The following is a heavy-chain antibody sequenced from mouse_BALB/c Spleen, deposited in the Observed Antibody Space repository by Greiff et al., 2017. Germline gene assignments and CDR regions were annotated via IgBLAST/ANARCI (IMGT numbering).Heavy chain of an antibody. CDR2: ISSGGSYT. V-gene: IGHV5-9-4*01. J-gene: IGHJ4*01. Sequence: EVQGVESGGGLVKPGGSLKLSCAASGFTFSSYAMSWVRQSPEKRLEWVAEISSGGSYTYYPDTVTGRFTISRDNAKNTLYLEMSSLRSEDTAMYYCARDGDGYYGAMDYWGQGTSVTVSS. CDR1: GFTFSSYA. CDR3: ARDGDGYYGAMDY. D-gene: IGHD2-3*01.